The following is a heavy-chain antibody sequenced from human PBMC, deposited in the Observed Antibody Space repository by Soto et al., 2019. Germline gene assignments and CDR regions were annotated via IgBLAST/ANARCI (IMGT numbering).Heavy chain of an antibody. J-gene: IGHJ4*02. CDR2: IYYSGST. D-gene: IGHD3-22*01. CDR3: ARLGLVPYYDSSHNY. CDR1: GGSISSYY. Sequence: SETLSLTCTVSGGSISSYYWSWIRQPPGKGLEWIGYIYYSGSTNYNPSLKSRVTISVDTSKNQFSLKLSSVTAADTAVYYCARLGLVPYYDSSHNYWGQGTLVTVSS. V-gene: IGHV4-59*08.